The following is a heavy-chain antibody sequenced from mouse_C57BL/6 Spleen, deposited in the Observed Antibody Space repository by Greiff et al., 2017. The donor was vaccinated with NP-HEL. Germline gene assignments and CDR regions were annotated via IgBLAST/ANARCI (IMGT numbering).Heavy chain of an antibody. D-gene: IGHD4-1*01. CDR3: TINWDGHLNY. Sequence: QVQLKESGAELVRPGASVTLSCKASGYTFTDYEMHWVKQTPVHGLEWIGAIDPETGGTAYNQKFKGKAILTADKSSSTAYMELRSLTSEDSAVYYCTINWDGHLNYWGQGTTLTVSS. J-gene: IGHJ2*01. CDR2: IDPETGGT. V-gene: IGHV1-15*01. CDR1: GYTFTDYE.